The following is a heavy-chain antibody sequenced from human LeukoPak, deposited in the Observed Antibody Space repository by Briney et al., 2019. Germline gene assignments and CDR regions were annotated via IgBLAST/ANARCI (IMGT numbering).Heavy chain of an antibody. D-gene: IGHD3-10*01. CDR2: ISGSGGST. Sequence: GGSLRLTCAASGFTFSSYAMSWVRQAPGKGLEWVSAISGSGGSTYYADSVKGRFTISRDNSKNTLYLQMNSLRAEDTAVYYCAKAGADEYYFDYWGQGTLVTVSS. CDR1: GFTFSSYA. V-gene: IGHV3-23*01. J-gene: IGHJ4*02. CDR3: AKAGADEYYFDY.